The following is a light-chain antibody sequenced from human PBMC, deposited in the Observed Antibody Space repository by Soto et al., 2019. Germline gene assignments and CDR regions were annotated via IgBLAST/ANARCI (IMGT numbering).Light chain of an antibody. V-gene: IGKV3-11*01. J-gene: IGKJ2*01. CDR3: QQRSNWPPEFT. CDR2: DAF. Sequence: EIVLTQSPATLSLSPGEGVTLSCRASQSVSSYLAWYQQKPGQAPRLLIYDAFNRATGIPDMFSGSGSGTDFTLTISSLEPEDFAVYYCQQRSNWPPEFTFGQGTKLEI. CDR1: QSVSSY.